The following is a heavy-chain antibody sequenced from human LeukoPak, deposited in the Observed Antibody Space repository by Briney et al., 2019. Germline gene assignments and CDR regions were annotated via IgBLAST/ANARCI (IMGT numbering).Heavy chain of an antibody. CDR3: ARGPCSSANCYWSLDH. Sequence: PSEILSLTCSVSGGSIKDYRWSWIRQPPGKGLEYIGFVYYSASTNYNPSLKSRVTMSLDTSKNQFSLNLNSVTAADTAVYYCARGPCSSANCYWSLDHWGQGTLVTVSS. CDR2: VYYSAST. J-gene: IGHJ5*02. CDR1: GGSIKDYR. D-gene: IGHD2-2*01. V-gene: IGHV4-59*01.